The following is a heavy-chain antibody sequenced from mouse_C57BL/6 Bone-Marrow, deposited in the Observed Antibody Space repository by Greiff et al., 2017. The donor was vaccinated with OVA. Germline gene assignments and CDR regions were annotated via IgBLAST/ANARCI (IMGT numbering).Heavy chain of an antibody. D-gene: IGHD1-1*01. J-gene: IGHJ2*01. V-gene: IGHV5-4*01. CDR2: ISDGGSYT. Sequence: EVKVVESGGGLVKPGGSLKLSCAASGFTFSSYAMSWVRQTPEKRLEWVATISDGGSYTYYPDNVKGRFTISRDNAKNNLYLQMSHLKSEDTAMYYCARDPSFTTVVPYFDYWGQGTTLTVSS. CDR1: GFTFSSYA. CDR3: ARDPSFTTVVPYFDY.